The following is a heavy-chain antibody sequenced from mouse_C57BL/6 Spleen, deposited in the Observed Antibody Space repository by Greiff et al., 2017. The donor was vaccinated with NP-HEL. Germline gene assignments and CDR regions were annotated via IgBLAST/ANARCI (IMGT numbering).Heavy chain of an antibody. CDR1: GYTFTSYW. Sequence: QVHVKQPGTELVKPGASVKLSCKASGYTFTSYWMHWVKQRPGQGLEWIGNINPSNGGTNYNEQFKSKATLTVDKSSSTAYMQLSSLTSEDSAGYYCAREEDSYGSKGDYYARDYWGQGTSVTVSS. D-gene: IGHD1-1*01. CDR2: INPSNGGT. J-gene: IGHJ4*01. V-gene: IGHV1-53*01. CDR3: AREEDSYGSKGDYYARDY.